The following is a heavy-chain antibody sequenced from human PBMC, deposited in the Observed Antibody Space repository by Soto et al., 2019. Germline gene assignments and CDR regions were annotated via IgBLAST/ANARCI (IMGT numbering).Heavy chain of an antibody. Sequence: EVQLLESGGVLVQPGGSLKLSCTGSGFTFTNFAMSWVRQSPGRGLEWVSSISGSGAVTYYVDSLKGRFAISRDNSNNTVYLQMNSLRAEDTAEYYCARPSDIGGWNFELWGRGTLVTVSS. V-gene: IGHV3-23*01. CDR1: GFTFTNFA. CDR2: ISGSGAVT. D-gene: IGHD1-26*01. J-gene: IGHJ2*01. CDR3: ARPSDIGGWNFEL.